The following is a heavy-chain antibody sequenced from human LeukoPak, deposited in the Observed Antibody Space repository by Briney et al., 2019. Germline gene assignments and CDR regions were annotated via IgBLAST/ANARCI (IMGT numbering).Heavy chain of an antibody. CDR1: SDSISNSAYY. Sequence: SETLSLTCTVSSDSISNSAYYCVWVRQPPGEGLEWIGTITNTGNTYSNPSLKSRVTISIDTSKTQISLKLTSVTAADTAVFYCARKTPGTSVDVWGQGTPVTVSS. J-gene: IGHJ6*02. D-gene: IGHD3-10*01. CDR2: ITNTGNT. V-gene: IGHV4-39*01. CDR3: ARKTPGTSVDV.